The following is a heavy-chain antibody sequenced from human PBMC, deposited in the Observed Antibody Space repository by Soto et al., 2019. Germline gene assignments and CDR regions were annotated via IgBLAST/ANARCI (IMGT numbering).Heavy chain of an antibody. CDR1: GFTFSSYS. D-gene: IGHD2-2*01. V-gene: IGHV3-21*01. CDR2: ISSSSSYI. Sequence: GGSLRLSCAASGFTFSSYSMNWFRQAPGKGLEWVSSISSSSSYIYYADSVKGRFTISRDNAKNSLYLQMNSLRAEDTAVYYCARSSTSANYFDYWGQGTLVTVSS. CDR3: ARSSTSANYFDY. J-gene: IGHJ4*02.